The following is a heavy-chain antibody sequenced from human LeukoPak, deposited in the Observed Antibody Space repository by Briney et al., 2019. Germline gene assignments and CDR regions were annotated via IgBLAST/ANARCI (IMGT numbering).Heavy chain of an antibody. Sequence: ASVKVSCKASRYTFTSYGISWVRQAPGQGLEWMGWISAYNGNTNYAQKLQGRVTMTTDTSTSTAYMELRSLGSDDTAVYYCARDNTPGLRLGELSRFDYWGQGTLVTVSS. J-gene: IGHJ4*02. D-gene: IGHD3-16*02. CDR2: ISAYNGNT. CDR3: ARDNTPGLRLGELSRFDY. V-gene: IGHV1-18*01. CDR1: RYTFTSYG.